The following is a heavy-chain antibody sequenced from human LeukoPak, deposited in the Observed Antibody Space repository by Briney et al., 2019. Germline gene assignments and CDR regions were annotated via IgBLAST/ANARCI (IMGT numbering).Heavy chain of an antibody. CDR2: INHSGST. Sequence: ASETLSLTCAVYGGSFSGYYWSWIRQPPGKGLEWIGEINHSGSTNYNPSLKSRVTISVDTSKNQFSLKLSSVTAADTAVYYCARSGEDYVWGSYRNYFDYWGQGTLVTVSS. D-gene: IGHD3-16*02. J-gene: IGHJ4*02. V-gene: IGHV4-34*01. CDR1: GGSFSGYY. CDR3: ARSGEDYVWGSYRNYFDY.